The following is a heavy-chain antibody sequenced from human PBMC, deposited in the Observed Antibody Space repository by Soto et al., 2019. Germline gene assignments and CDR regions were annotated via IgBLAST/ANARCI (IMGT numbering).Heavy chain of an antibody. CDR3: VRTMVRGVIITMGFDY. CDR2: ISSNGGST. J-gene: IGHJ4*02. Sequence: GGSLRLSCSASGFTFSSYAMHWVRQAPGKGLEYVSAISSNGGSTYYADSVKGRFTISRDNSKNTLYLQMSSLRAEDTAVYYCVRTMVRGVIITMGFDYWGQGTLVTVSS. D-gene: IGHD3-10*01. CDR1: GFTFSSYA. V-gene: IGHV3-64D*06.